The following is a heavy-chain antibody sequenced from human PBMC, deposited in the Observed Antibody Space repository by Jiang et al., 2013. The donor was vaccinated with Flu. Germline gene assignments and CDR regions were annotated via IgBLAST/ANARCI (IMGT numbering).Heavy chain of an antibody. D-gene: IGHD3-3*01. Sequence: KPTQTLTLTCAFSGFSLYSSGVAVEWIRQPPGKALECLARITWDDEKRYSPSLKTRLTITKDASKNEVVLSMTNMDPLDTGTYYCTHSSFSGGRVFDSWGLGTRVTVSS. J-gene: IGHJ4*02. CDR2: ITWDDEK. V-gene: IGHV2-5*06. CDR1: GFSLYSSGVA. CDR3: THSSFSGGRVFDS.